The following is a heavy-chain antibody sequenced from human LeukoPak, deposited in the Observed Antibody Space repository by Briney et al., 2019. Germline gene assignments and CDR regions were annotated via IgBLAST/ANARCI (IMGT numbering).Heavy chain of an antibody. CDR1: GFTFSSYA. CDR2: ISGSGGST. V-gene: IGHV3-23*01. J-gene: IGHJ5*02. D-gene: IGHD2-15*01. Sequence: GGSLRLSCAASGFTFSSYAMSWVRQAPGKGLEWVSAISGSGGSTNYADSVKGRFTISRDNSKNTLYLQMNSLRAEDTAVYYCAKDPRPVVVVAASWFDPWGQGTLVTVSS. CDR3: AKDPRPVVVVAASWFDP.